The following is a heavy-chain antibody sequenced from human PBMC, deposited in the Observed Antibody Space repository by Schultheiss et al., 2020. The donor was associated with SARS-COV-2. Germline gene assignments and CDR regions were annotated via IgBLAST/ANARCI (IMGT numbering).Heavy chain of an antibody. Sequence: SETLSLTCAVYGGSFSDYYWSWIRQPPGKGLEWIGEINHSGSTNYNPSLKSRVTISVDTSKNQFSLKLSSVTAADTAVYYCARDLKGYYDSSGWKYYFDYWGQGTLVTVSS. D-gene: IGHD3-22*01. V-gene: IGHV4-34*01. CDR2: INHSGST. CDR1: GGSFSDYY. CDR3: ARDLKGYYDSSGWKYYFDY. J-gene: IGHJ4*02.